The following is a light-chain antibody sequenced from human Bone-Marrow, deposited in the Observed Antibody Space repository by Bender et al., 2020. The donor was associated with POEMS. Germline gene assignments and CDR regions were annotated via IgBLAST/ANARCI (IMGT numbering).Light chain of an antibody. CDR3: QSYDNSLGGWV. V-gene: IGLV2-14*02. J-gene: IGLJ3*02. CDR2: RNN. Sequence: QSALTQPASVSGSPGQSITISCTGTSSDVGNYNLVSWYQHLPGTAPKLLIYRNNQRPSGIPDRFSGSKSGTSASLAISGLRSEDEGDYYCQSYDNSLGGWVFGGGTKLTVL. CDR1: SSDVGNYNL.